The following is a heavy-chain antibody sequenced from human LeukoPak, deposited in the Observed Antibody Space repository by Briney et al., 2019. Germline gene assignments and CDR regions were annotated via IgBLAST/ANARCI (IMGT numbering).Heavy chain of an antibody. CDR2: ISYDGSNK. Sequence: GGSLRLSCVASGFPFSSYRMTWVRQAPGKGLEWVAVISYDGSNKYYADPVKGRFTISRDNSKNTLYLQMNSLRAEDTAVYYCARETYSGDAFDIWGQGTMVTVSS. D-gene: IGHD1-26*01. J-gene: IGHJ3*02. V-gene: IGHV3-30-3*01. CDR3: ARETYSGDAFDI. CDR1: GFPFSSYR.